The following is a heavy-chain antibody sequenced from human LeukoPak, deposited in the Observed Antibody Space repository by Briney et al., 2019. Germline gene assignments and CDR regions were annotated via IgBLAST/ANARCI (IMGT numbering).Heavy chain of an antibody. CDR1: GGSISSYY. CDR2: IYYSGST. D-gene: IGHD6-19*01. CDR3: ASPSSGSGFDAFDI. Sequence: PSETLSLTCTVSGGSISSYYWSWIRQPPGKGLEWIGYIYYSGSTNYNPPLKSRVTISVDTSKNQFSLKLSSVTAADTAVYYCASPSSGSGFDAFDIWGQGTMVTVSS. J-gene: IGHJ3*02. V-gene: IGHV4-59*08.